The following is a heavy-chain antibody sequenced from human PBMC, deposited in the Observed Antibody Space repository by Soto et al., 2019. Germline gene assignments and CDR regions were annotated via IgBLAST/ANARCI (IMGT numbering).Heavy chain of an antibody. CDR2: ISFDGSKK. CDR1: GFTFSNYA. Sequence: GALRLSCATSGFTFSNYAIHWVRQAPGKGLEWVTVISFDGSKKFFADSVKGRFTISRDYSKSTVYLQMNSLRVDDSATYYCARGTAVTSTNYFDMDVWGQGTTVTVSS. D-gene: IGHD6-19*01. J-gene: IGHJ6*02. V-gene: IGHV3-30-3*01. CDR3: ARGTAVTSTNYFDMDV.